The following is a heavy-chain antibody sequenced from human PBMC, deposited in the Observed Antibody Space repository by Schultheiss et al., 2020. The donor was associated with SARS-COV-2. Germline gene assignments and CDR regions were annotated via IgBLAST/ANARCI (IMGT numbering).Heavy chain of an antibody. Sequence: ASVKVSCKASGYTFTSYDINWVRQATGQGLEWMGWMNPNTGDTDYAQKFQDRVTLTRDTSITTVYMELSRLRSDDTAVYYCARDETGIYYYYYGMDVWGQGTTVTVSS. J-gene: IGHJ6*02. D-gene: IGHD1-1*01. CDR1: GYTFTSYD. V-gene: IGHV1-8*01. CDR3: ARDETGIYYYYYGMDV. CDR2: MNPNTGDT.